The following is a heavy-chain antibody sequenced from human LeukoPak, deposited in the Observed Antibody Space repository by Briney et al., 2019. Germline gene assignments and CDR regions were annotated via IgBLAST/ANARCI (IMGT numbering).Heavy chain of an antibody. J-gene: IGHJ4*02. Sequence: PGGSLRLSCAASGFTFNNYAMSWVRQAPGKGLEWVSAISGSGGSTYYADSVKGRFTISRDNSKNTLYLQMNSLRAEDTAVYYCAKGKDDSSGWYFFYWGQGTLVTVSS. CDR2: ISGSGGST. CDR1: GFTFNNYA. V-gene: IGHV3-23*01. CDR3: AKGKDDSSGWYFFY. D-gene: IGHD6-19*01.